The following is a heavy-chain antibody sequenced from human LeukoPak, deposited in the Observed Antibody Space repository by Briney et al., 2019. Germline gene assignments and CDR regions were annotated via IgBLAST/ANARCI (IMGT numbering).Heavy chain of an antibody. D-gene: IGHD6-13*01. V-gene: IGHV3-23*01. CDR3: AKLPGYSASWDFDY. Sequence: GGSLRLSCAASGFTFSSCPMTWVRQAPGKGLEWVSVITGSGGSTYYADSVKGRFTISRDNSKNTLYLRMDSLRVEDTAVYYCAKLPGYSASWDFDYWGQGTLVTVSS. CDR2: ITGSGGST. CDR1: GFTFSSCP. J-gene: IGHJ4*02.